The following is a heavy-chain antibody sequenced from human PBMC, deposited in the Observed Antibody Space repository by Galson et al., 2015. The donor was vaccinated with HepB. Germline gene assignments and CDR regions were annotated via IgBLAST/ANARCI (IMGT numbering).Heavy chain of an antibody. Sequence: SLRLSCAVSGISFSSYWMSWVRQAPGKGLEWVANIKQDGSEKYYVDSVKGRFTISRDNAKKSLYLQMNNLRAEDTAVYYCARDIRPWGNKYGYGDYWGQGTLVTVSS. CDR2: IKQDGSEK. CDR3: ARDIRPWGNKYGYGDY. J-gene: IGHJ4*02. V-gene: IGHV3-7*03. D-gene: IGHD5-18*01. CDR1: GISFSSYW.